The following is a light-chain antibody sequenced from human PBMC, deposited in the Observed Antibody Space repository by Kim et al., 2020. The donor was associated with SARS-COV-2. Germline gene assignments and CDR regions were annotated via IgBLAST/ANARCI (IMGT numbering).Light chain of an antibody. V-gene: IGKV3-20*01. CDR1: QSVSTSY. J-gene: IGKJ2*01. Sequence: SATLSCRASQSVSTSYLAWYQQKPGQSPRLLIYGASTRATGIPDRFSGSGSGTDFTLTISRLEPEDFAVYHCQLYGHSPMYSPMYTFGQGTKLEIK. CDR2: GAS. CDR3: QLYGHSPMYSPMYT.